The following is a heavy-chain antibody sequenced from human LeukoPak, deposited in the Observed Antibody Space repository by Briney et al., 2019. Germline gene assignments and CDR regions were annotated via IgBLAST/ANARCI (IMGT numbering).Heavy chain of an antibody. D-gene: IGHD6-19*01. CDR2: ISYDGSNK. V-gene: IGHV3-30*04. CDR3: ARDNGFYFVAGTFDY. CDR1: GFTFSSYA. J-gene: IGHJ4*02. Sequence: GGSLRLSCAASGFTFSSYAMHWVRQAPGKGVEGGAVISYDGSNKYYASSVKGRFTISRDNSKNTLYLQMNSLRAEDTAVYYCARDNGFYFVAGTFDYWGQGTLVTVSS.